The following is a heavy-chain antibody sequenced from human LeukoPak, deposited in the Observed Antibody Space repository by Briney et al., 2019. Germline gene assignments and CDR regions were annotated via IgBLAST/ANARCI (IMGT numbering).Heavy chain of an antibody. J-gene: IGHJ4*02. CDR3: VYSGNFPFDY. CDR1: GFTLRSHW. CDR2: INSDGSVT. Sequence: PGGCLRLSCAAPGFTLRSHWIDSVRHAPGKVLVWDSRINSDGSVTNYADSVTGRFTISRDNAKNTLYLQMNSLRAEDTAVYYCVYSGNFPFDYWGRGTLVTVSS. D-gene: IGHD1-26*01. V-gene: IGHV3-74*01.